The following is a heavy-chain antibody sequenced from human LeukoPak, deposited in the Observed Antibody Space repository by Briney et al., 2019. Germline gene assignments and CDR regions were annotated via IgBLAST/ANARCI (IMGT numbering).Heavy chain of an antibody. CDR1: GGTFSSYA. CDR3: AREGGYSYGSLGY. CDR2: IILIFGTA. Sequence: SVKVSCKASGGTFSSYAISWMRQAPGQGLEWMGRIILIFGTANYAQKFQGRVTITTDESTSTAYMELSSLRSEDTAVYYCAREGGYSYGSLGYWGQGTLVTVSS. J-gene: IGHJ4*02. V-gene: IGHV1-69*05. D-gene: IGHD5-18*01.